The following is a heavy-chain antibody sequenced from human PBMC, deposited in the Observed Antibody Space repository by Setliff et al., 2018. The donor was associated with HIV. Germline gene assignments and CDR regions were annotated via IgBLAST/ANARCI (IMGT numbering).Heavy chain of an antibody. V-gene: IGHV3-7*04. CDR1: GFTFSKYW. Sequence: PGGSLSLSCAASGFTFSKYWMSWVRQAPEKGLERVAIIKEDGSEEYYVDSVRGRFSISRDNAKNSLFLQMNSLRVEDTALYYCARVEIPAIAVSDFYIYWGHGTLVTVSS. CDR2: IKEDGSEE. J-gene: IGHJ4*01. D-gene: IGHD3-3*01. CDR3: ARVEIPAIAVSDFYIY.